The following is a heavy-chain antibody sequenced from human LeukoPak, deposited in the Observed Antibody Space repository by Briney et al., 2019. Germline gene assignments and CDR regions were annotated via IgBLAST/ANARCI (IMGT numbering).Heavy chain of an antibody. CDR3: ARDGSQLLSANYYCYYMDV. D-gene: IGHD2-2*01. V-gene: IGHV3-30-3*01. Sequence: GRSPRLSCAASGFTFSSYAMHWVRQAPGKGLEWVAVISYDGSNKYYADSVKGRFTISRDNSKNTLYLQMNSLRAEDTAVYYCARDGSQLLSANYYCYYMDVWGKGTTVTVSS. J-gene: IGHJ6*03. CDR1: GFTFSSYA. CDR2: ISYDGSNK.